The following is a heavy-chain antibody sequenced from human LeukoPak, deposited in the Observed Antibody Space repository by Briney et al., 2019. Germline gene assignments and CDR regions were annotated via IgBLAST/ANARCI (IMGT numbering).Heavy chain of an antibody. D-gene: IGHD3-22*01. CDR2: IFHSGST. CDR3: ARRGDDTSGYYPF. J-gene: IGHJ4*02. CDR1: GGSINNYY. Sequence: SETLSLTCTVSGGSINNYYWSWLRQPPGKGLEWIGYIFHSGSTDYNPSLKSRVTISVDTFKNQFSLKLRSVTAADTAVYYCARRGDDTSGYYPFWGQGTLVTVSS. V-gene: IGHV4-59*08.